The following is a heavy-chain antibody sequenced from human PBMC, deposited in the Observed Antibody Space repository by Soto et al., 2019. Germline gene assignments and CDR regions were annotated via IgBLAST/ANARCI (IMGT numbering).Heavy chain of an antibody. V-gene: IGHV1-2*04. D-gene: IGHD2-2*01. Sequence: VSVKVSCKASGYTFTGYYMHWVRQAPGQGLEWMGWINPNSGGTNYAQKFQGWVTMTRDTSISTAYMELSRLRSDDTAVYYCAREGVVPAEGERGFDYWGQGTLVTVSS. CDR1: GYTFTGYY. CDR3: AREGVVPAEGERGFDY. J-gene: IGHJ4*02. CDR2: INPNSGGT.